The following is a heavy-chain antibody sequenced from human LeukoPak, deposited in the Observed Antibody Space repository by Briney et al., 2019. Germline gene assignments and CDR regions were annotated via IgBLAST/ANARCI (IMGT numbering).Heavy chain of an antibody. CDR1: GGSISSGSYY. D-gene: IGHD4-17*01. J-gene: IGHJ3*02. CDR2: IYTSGST. Sequence: SQTLSLTCTVSGGSISSGSYYWSWIRQPAGKGLEWIGRIYTSGSTNYNPSLKSRVTISVDTSKNQFSLKLSSVTAADTAVYYCARAIRHDYGDYGPLDAAFDIWGQGTMVTVSS. CDR3: ARAIRHDYGDYGPLDAAFDI. V-gene: IGHV4-61*02.